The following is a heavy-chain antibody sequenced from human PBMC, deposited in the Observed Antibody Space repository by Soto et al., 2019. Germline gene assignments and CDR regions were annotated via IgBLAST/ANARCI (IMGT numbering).Heavy chain of an antibody. CDR2: INSDGSST. Sequence: XXSLRLSCAASGFTFSSYWMHWVLQAPGKGLVWVSRINSDGSSTSYADSVKGRFTISRDNAKNTLYLQMNSLRAEDTAVYYCARALQKNWLDPWGQGTLVTVSS. V-gene: IGHV3-74*01. CDR1: GFTFSSYW. D-gene: IGHD4-4*01. J-gene: IGHJ5*02. CDR3: ARALQKNWLDP.